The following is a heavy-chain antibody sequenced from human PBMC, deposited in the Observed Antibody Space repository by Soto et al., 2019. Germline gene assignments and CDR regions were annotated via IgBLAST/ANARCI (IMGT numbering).Heavy chain of an antibody. V-gene: IGHV5-51*01. CDR1: GYAFTNYW. CDR3: ARQGTNSVSGSNRPFDY. D-gene: IGHD3-10*01. Sequence: EVQLVQSGPEVKKPGESLKISCKGSGYAFTNYWLGWVRHMPGKGLEWMAIIYPADSDAKYSPSFRGQVTISADKSIITIYLQWSSLQASVTAIYYCARQGTNSVSGSNRPFDYWGQGTLVTVSS. CDR2: IYPADSDA. J-gene: IGHJ4*02.